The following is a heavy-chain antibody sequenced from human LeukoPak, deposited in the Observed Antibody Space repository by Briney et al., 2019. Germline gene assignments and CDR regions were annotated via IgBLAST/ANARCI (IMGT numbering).Heavy chain of an antibody. CDR3: ARGSSGYYFSLDC. CDR1: GGSISSGGYY. V-gene: IGHV4-31*03. J-gene: IGHJ4*02. Sequence: SETLSLTCTVSGGSISSGGYYWSWIRQHPGKGLEWIGYIYYSGSTDYNPSPKSRVTISIDTSKNQFSLKLRSVTAADTAVYYCARGSSGYYFSLDCWGQGILVTVSS. D-gene: IGHD3-22*01. CDR2: IYYSGST.